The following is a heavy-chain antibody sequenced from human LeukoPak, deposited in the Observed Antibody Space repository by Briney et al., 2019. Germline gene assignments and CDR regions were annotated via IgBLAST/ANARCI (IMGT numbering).Heavy chain of an antibody. D-gene: IGHD3-10*01. CDR1: GFTFSDYY. Sequence: PGGSLRLSCAASGFTFSDYYMSWIRQAPGKGLEWVSVIYSGGSTYYADSVKGRFTISRDNSKNTLYLQMNSLRAEDTAVYYCARDSEPWFGDPTGDWGQGTLVTVSS. CDR3: ARDSEPWFGDPTGD. J-gene: IGHJ4*02. V-gene: IGHV3-66*01. CDR2: IYSGGST.